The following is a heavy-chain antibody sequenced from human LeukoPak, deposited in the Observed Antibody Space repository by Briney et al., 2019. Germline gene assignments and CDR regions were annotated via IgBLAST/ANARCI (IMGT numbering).Heavy chain of an antibody. J-gene: IGHJ5*02. CDR1: GFTFSDYT. CDR2: ISASSKYI. CDR3: ARESGIAAALDL. V-gene: IGHV3-21*01. D-gene: IGHD6-13*01. Sequence: GGSLRLSCAASGFTFSDYTMNWVRQAPGKGLELVSSISASSKYISYADSVKGRFTISRDNAKNTLYLQMNSLRAEDTAVYYCARESGIAAALDLWGQGTLVTVSS.